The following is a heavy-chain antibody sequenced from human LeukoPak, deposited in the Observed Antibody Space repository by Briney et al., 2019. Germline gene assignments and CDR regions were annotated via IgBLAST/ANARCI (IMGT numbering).Heavy chain of an antibody. Sequence: ASVKVSCKASGGTFSSYAISWVRQAPGQGLEWMGGIIPIFGTANYAQKFQGRVTITADESTSTAYMELSSLRSEDTAVYYCAREEASGATPNYWGQGTLVTVSS. D-gene: IGHD1-26*01. CDR3: AREEASGATPNY. V-gene: IGHV1-69*01. CDR2: IIPIFGTA. CDR1: GGTFSSYA. J-gene: IGHJ4*02.